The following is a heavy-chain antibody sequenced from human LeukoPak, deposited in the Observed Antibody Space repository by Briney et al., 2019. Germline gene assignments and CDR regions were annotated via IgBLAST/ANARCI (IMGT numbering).Heavy chain of an antibody. V-gene: IGHV4-34*01. CDR2: INHSGST. CDR3: ARAQYCSSTSCDYYYYYMDV. CDR1: GGSFSGYY. D-gene: IGHD2-2*01. Sequence: SETLSLTCAVYGGSFSGYYWSWIRQPPGKGLEWIGEINHSGSTNYNPSLKSRVTISVDTSKNQFSLKLSSVTAADTAVYYCARAQYCSSTSCDYYYYYMDVWGKGTTVTVSS. J-gene: IGHJ6*03.